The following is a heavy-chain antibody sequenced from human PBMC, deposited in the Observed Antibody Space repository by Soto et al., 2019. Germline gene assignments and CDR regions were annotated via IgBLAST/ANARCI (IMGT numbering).Heavy chain of an antibody. Sequence: QVQLVESGGGVVQPGRSLRLSCAASGFTFSSYGMHWVRQAPGKGLEWVAVISYDGRNKNYADSVKGRFTISRDNSKNTQYLQMNSLRAEDTAVYYCAKEVWSGPMDVWGQGTTVTVSS. J-gene: IGHJ6*02. CDR3: AKEVWSGPMDV. D-gene: IGHD3-3*01. CDR1: GFTFSSYG. CDR2: ISYDGRNK. V-gene: IGHV3-30*18.